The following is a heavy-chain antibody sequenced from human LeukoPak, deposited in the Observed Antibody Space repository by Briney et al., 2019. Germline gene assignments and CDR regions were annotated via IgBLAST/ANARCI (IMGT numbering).Heavy chain of an antibody. CDR2: IHYSGST. CDR3: ARDGVAGGFDY. Sequence: SQTLSLTCTVSGGSIASYYWNWIRQAPGKGLEWIGYIHYSGSTNHTASLKRRVTLSVDTSRNQYSLTPSSVTAAGTAVYYCARDGVAGGFDYWGQGTLVTVSS. J-gene: IGHJ4*02. V-gene: IGHV4-59*01. D-gene: IGHD6-19*01. CDR1: GGSIASYY.